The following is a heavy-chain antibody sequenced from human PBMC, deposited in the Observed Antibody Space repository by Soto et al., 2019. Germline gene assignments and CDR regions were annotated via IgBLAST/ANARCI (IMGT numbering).Heavy chain of an antibody. CDR1: GYTFTNYA. CDR3: GRPGSGTYHEFYYAMDV. CDR2: ISGYNGNT. Sequence: GASVKVSCKASGYTFTNYAISWVRQAPGQGLEWMGWISGYNGNTNYAQKFQGRVTMTTDTSTSTAYMELRSLRSDDTAVYYCGRPGSGTYHEFYYAMDVWGQGTTVTVSS. D-gene: IGHD3-10*01. V-gene: IGHV1-18*01. J-gene: IGHJ6*02.